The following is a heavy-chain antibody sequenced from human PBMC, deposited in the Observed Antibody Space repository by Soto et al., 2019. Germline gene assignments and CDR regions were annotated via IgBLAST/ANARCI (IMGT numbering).Heavy chain of an antibody. V-gene: IGHV4-31*02. D-gene: IGHD1-26*01. CDR2: IFNSGTT. CDR3: ALALGPTTGLDY. CDR1: GASTVSHYH. Sequence: QVHLQESGPGLVKPSQTLSLTCSVSGASTVSHYHWTWIRQPPGKGLEWMGYIFNSGTTFYNPSLTSRLSISMDTSGNHFSLELRSVTAADTAVYYCALALGPTTGLDYWGQGTLVTVSS. J-gene: IGHJ4*02.